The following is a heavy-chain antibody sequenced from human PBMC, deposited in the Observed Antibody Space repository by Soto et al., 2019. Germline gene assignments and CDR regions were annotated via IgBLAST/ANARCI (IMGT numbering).Heavy chain of an antibody. V-gene: IGHV3-33*01. CDR2: IWYDGSNK. J-gene: IGHJ3*02. CDR1: GFTFSSYG. D-gene: IGHD2-2*01. CDR3: ARTYCSSTSCYWDAFDI. Sequence: QVQLVESGGGVVQPGRSLRLSCAASGFTFSSYGMHWVRQAPGKGLEWVAVIWYDGSNKYYADSVKGRFTISRDNSKQTLYMQMNSLRAEDTAVYYCARTYCSSTSCYWDAFDIWGQGTMVTVSS.